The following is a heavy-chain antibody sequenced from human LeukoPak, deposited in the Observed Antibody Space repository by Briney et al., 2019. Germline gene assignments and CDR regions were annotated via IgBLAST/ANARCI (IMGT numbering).Heavy chain of an antibody. CDR2: INQDGSEK. CDR3: AELGITMIGGV. V-gene: IGHV3-7*01. Sequence: GGSLRLSCGASGFTFDDYWMSWVRQAPGQGLEWVANINQDGSEKYYLDSAKGRFTISRDNARNSLYLQVNSLRAEDTAVYYCAELGITMIGGVWGKGTTVTISS. CDR1: GFTFDDYW. D-gene: IGHD3-10*02. J-gene: IGHJ6*04.